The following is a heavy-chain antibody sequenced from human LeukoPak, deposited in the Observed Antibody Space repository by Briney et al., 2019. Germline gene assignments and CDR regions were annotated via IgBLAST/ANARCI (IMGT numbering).Heavy chain of an antibody. Sequence: SVKVSCKASGGTFSSYAISWVRQAPGQGLEWMGGIIPIFGTANYAQKFQGRVTITADKSTSTAYMELSSLRSEDTAVYYCARSFLPGIAAAGTWDNYYYYYMDVWGKGTTVTVSS. J-gene: IGHJ6*03. D-gene: IGHD6-13*01. CDR1: GGTFSSYA. CDR2: IIPIFGTA. V-gene: IGHV1-69*06. CDR3: ARSFLPGIAAAGTWDNYYYYYMDV.